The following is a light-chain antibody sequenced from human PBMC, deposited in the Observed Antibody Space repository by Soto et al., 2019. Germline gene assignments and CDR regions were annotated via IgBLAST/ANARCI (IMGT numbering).Light chain of an antibody. CDR1: QGIGST. Sequence: EIVMTQSPAALSVSPGERATLSCRASQGIGSTLAWYQQKPGQTPRLLIYGASTRATGVPARFSGSGSGTDFTLTISRLDPEDFAVYFCQQYGGSTLYSFGPGTKVDIK. V-gene: IGKV3-15*01. J-gene: IGKJ2*01. CDR3: QQYGGSTLYS. CDR2: GAS.